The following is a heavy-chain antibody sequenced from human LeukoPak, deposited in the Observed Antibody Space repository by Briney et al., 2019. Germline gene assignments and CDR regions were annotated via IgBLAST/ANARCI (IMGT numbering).Heavy chain of an antibody. D-gene: IGHD1-7*01. CDR2: IRSKAYGGTT. CDR3: RLELREAFDI. V-gene: IGHV3-49*04. CDR1: GFTFGDYA. Sequence: GGSLRLSCTASGFTFGDYAMSWVRQAPGKGLEWVGFIRSKAYGGTTEYAASVKGRFTISRDDSKSIAYLQMNSLKTEDTAVYYCRLELREAFDIWGQGTMVTVSS. J-gene: IGHJ3*02.